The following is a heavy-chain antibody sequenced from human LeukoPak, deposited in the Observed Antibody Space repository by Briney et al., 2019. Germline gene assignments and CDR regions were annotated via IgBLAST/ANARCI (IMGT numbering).Heavy chain of an antibody. V-gene: IGHV4-4*07. J-gene: IGHJ6*02. CDR3: ARDRRYSGYYYYGMDV. CDR2: IYTSGST. D-gene: IGHD5-12*01. CDR1: GGSISSYY. Sequence: SETLSLTCTVSGGSISSYYWSWIRQPAGKGLEWIGRIYTSGSTNYNPSLKSRVTMSVDTSKNQFSLKLSSVTAADTAVYYCARDRRYSGYYYYGMDVWGQGTTVTVSS.